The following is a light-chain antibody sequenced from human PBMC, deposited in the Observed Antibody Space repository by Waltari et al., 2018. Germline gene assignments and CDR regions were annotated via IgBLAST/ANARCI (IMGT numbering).Light chain of an antibody. V-gene: IGKV3-11*01. CDR3: QQRYSWPLT. J-gene: IGKJ4*01. Sequence: EIVLTQSPAIVSLSPGERATLSCRASQRVSFFLAWYQQKPGQGPRLLIFDTSNRATDIPARFSGGGSGTDFTLTISSLEPEDFATYYCQQRYSWPLTFGGGTKVEIK. CDR2: DTS. CDR1: QRVSFF.